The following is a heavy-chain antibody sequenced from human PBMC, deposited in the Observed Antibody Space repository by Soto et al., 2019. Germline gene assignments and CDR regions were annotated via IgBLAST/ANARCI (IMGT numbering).Heavy chain of an antibody. V-gene: IGHV3-30-3*01. CDR1: GFTFSSYA. Sequence: QVQLVESGGGVVQPGRSLRLSCAASGFTFSSYAMHWVRQAPGKGLEWVAVISYDGSNKYYADSVKGRFTISRDNSKNTLYLQMNSLRAEDTAVYYCARCAIAVAGSNLFDDSWGQGTLVTVSS. D-gene: IGHD6-19*01. J-gene: IGHJ4*02. CDR2: ISYDGSNK. CDR3: ARCAIAVAGSNLFDDS.